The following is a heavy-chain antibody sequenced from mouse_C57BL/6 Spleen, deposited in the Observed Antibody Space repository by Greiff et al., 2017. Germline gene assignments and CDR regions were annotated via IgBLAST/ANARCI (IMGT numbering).Heavy chain of an antibody. CDR3: AKSPFITTVFDY. CDR1: GYTFTSYW. Sequence: VQLQQPGAELVKPGASVKMSCKASGYTFTSYWITWAKQRPGQGLEWIGDIYPGSGSTNYNEKFKSKATLTVDTSSSTAYMQLSSLTSEDSAVYYCAKSPFITTVFDYWGQGTTLTVSS. CDR2: IYPGSGST. D-gene: IGHD1-1*01. V-gene: IGHV1-55*01. J-gene: IGHJ2*01.